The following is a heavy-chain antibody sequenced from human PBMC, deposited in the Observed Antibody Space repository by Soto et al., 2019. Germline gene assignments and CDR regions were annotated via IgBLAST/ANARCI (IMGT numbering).Heavy chain of an antibody. CDR2: IPYNGNT. CDR1: GDFVNSCGWY. CDR3: GRTNNRGQWAAWY. V-gene: IGHV4-61*08. D-gene: IGHD2-15*01. Sequence: QVQLQESGPGLVRPSETRSLTCSVSGDFVNSCGWYWTWIRQPPGKGLEWIGNIPYNGNTDYYPSFKSRISISLDTSTNQCSLNLRSVTAADTAMYFCGRTNNRGQWAAWYWGQGTLVTVSS. J-gene: IGHJ4*02.